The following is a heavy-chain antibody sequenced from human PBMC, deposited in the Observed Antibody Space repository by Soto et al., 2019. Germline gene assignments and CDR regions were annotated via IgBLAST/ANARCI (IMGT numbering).Heavy chain of an antibody. J-gene: IGHJ6*01. CDR3: ARDRYYGRGNCYTCYYGMDV. Sequence: TLSLTCTVSDGSISSGDYYWSWIRQPPGKGLEWIGNIYYSGTTYYNPSLKSRVSISLDTAKNQFSLKLSSVTAADTAVYFCARDRYYGRGNCYTCYYGMDVWGQGTTVNVYS. D-gene: IGHD3-10*01. V-gene: IGHV4-30-4*01. CDR2: IYYSGTT. CDR1: DGSISSGDYY.